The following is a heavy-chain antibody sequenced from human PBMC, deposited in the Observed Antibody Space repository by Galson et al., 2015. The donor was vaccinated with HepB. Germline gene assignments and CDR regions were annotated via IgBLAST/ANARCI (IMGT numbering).Heavy chain of an antibody. V-gene: IGHV3-7*01. Sequence: SLRLSCAASQFNFRDYWMTWVRQAPGKGLEWVANIKYDGDEKHYVDSVKGRFTISRDDAKKSLYLQMNSLRVEDTAVYYCAREAGRGMDVWGQGTTVTVS. J-gene: IGHJ6*02. CDR3: AREAGRGMDV. CDR1: QFNFRDYW. D-gene: IGHD1-14*01. CDR2: IKYDGDEK.